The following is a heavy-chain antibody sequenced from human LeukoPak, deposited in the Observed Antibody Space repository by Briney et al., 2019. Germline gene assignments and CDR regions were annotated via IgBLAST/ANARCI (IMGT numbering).Heavy chain of an antibody. Sequence: SETLSLTCTVSGGSVSSSYYWGWVRQPPGKGLEWVGSICSGGNTCYNPSLESRVTISVDSSSSHFFLQLTSATAADTAVYYCARQEWDSDAWYYFDFWGQRTLVTVSS. CDR2: ICSGGNT. V-gene: IGHV4-39*01. J-gene: IGHJ4*02. CDR1: GGSVSSSYY. D-gene: IGHD1-26*01. CDR3: ARQEWDSDAWYYFDF.